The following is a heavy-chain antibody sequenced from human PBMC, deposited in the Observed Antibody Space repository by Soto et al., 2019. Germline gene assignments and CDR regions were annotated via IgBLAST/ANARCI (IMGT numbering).Heavy chain of an antibody. D-gene: IGHD3-22*01. V-gene: IGHV1-69*13. Sequence: SVKVSCKASGGTFSSYAISWVRQAPGQGLEWMGGIIPIFGTANYAQKFQGRVAITADESTSTAYMELSSLRSEDTAVYYCARSYDSSGPSSVPYYYGMDVWGQGTTVTVSS. J-gene: IGHJ6*02. CDR2: IIPIFGTA. CDR3: ARSYDSSGPSSVPYYYGMDV. CDR1: GGTFSSYA.